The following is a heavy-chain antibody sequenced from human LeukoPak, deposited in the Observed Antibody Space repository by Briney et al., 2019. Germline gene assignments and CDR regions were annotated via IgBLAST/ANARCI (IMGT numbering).Heavy chain of an antibody. D-gene: IGHD3-10*01. Sequence: SETLSLTCAVYGGSFSGYYWSWIRQPPGKGLEWIGEINHSGSTNYNPSLKSRVTISVDTSKNQFSLKLSSVTAADTAVYYCARLGGVYYGSGSYLRSYYYYYYMDVWGKGTTITISS. CDR3: ARLGGVYYGSGSYLRSYYYYYYMDV. V-gene: IGHV4-34*01. J-gene: IGHJ6*03. CDR1: GGSFSGYY. CDR2: INHSGST.